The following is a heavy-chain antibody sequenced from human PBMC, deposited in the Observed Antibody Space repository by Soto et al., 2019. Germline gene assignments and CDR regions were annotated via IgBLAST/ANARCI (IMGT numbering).Heavy chain of an antibody. V-gene: IGHV4-31*03. Sequence: QVQLQESGPGLVKPSQTLSLTCTVSGGSISSVGYYWSWIRQHPGKGLEWIGYIYNSGSTHYNPSLKSRITMSVDTSKTQFSLKLSSVTVADTAVYFCARETVGTIDRWGKGTLVTVSS. J-gene: IGHJ5*02. CDR2: IYNSGST. D-gene: IGHD6-13*01. CDR1: GGSISSVGYY. CDR3: ARETVGTIDR.